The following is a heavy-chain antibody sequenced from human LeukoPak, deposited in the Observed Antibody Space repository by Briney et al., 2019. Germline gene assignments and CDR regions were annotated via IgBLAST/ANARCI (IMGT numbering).Heavy chain of an antibody. CDR3: ARDRSEMATTRTFDY. V-gene: IGHV1-69*05. Sequence: GASVKVSCKASGYTFTSYGISWVRQAPGQGLEWMGGIIPIFGTANYAQKFQGRVTITTDESTSTAYMERSSLRSEDTAVYYCARDRSEMATTRTFDYWGQGTLVTVSS. D-gene: IGHD5-24*01. J-gene: IGHJ4*02. CDR1: GYTFTSYG. CDR2: IIPIFGTA.